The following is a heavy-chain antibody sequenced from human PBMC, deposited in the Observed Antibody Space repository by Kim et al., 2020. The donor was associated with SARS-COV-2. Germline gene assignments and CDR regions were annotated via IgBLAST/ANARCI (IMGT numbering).Heavy chain of an antibody. Sequence: GGSLRLSCAASGFTFSQYSMNWVRQAPGKGLEWVAFVSSSSSIFYVDSVKGRFTISRDNAKNSLYLQMNNLRDEDTGVYFCARADDSGTYGAEYFDHWG. CDR3: ARADDSGTYGAEYFDH. CDR2: VSSSSSI. D-gene: IGHD3-22*01. CDR1: GFTFSQYS. J-gene: IGHJ4*01. V-gene: IGHV3-21*01.